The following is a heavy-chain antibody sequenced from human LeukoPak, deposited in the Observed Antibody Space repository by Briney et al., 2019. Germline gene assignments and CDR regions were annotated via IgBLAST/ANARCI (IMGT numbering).Heavy chain of an antibody. CDR1: GFTFSNYY. J-gene: IGHJ5*02. CDR3: AGGDILTDYSFDP. Sequence: GGSLRLSCAASGFTFSNYYMHWVRQATGKGLEWVSCIGTTGDTYYPASVKGRFTISRENAKNYLSLQMNSLRAGDMALYYSAGGDILTDYSFDPWGQGTLVIVSS. V-gene: IGHV3-13*04. CDR2: IGTTGDT. D-gene: IGHD3-9*01.